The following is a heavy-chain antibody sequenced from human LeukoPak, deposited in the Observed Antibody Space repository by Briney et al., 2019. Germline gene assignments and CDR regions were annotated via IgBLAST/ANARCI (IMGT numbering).Heavy chain of an antibody. V-gene: IGHV4-4*02. CDR3: ARVSPTYYYDSSGRFGFDP. CDR1: GGSISSSNW. Sequence: SETLSLTFAVSGGSISSSNWWSWVRQPPGKGLEWIGEIYHSGSTNYNPSLKSRVTISVDKSKNQFSLKLSSVTAADTAVYYCARVSPTYYYDSSGRFGFDPWGQGTLVTVSS. D-gene: IGHD3-22*01. CDR2: IYHSGST. J-gene: IGHJ5*02.